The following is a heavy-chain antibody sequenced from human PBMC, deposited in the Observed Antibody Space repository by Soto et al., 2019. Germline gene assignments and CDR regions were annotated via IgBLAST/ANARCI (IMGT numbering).Heavy chain of an antibody. CDR1: GFTFSSYG. CDR2: IWYDGSNK. Sequence: GGSLRLSCAASGFTFSSYGMHWVRQAPGKGLEWVAVIWYDGSNKYYADSVKGRFTISRDNSKNTLYLQMNSLRAEDTAVYYCAREEGSGSFPPHYGMDVWGQGTTVTVSS. CDR3: AREEGSGSFPPHYGMDV. J-gene: IGHJ6*02. V-gene: IGHV3-33*01. D-gene: IGHD3-10*01.